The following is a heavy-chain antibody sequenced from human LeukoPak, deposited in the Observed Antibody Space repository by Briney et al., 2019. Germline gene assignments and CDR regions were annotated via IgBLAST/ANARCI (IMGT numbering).Heavy chain of an antibody. D-gene: IGHD5-18*01. Sequence: SETLSLTCIVSGGSISSYYWSWIRQPPVKGLEWIGYIYYSGSTNYNPSLKSRVTISVDTSKNQFSLKLSSVTAADTAVYYCARQRSYGASARFDPWGQGTLVTVSS. J-gene: IGHJ5*02. CDR1: GGSISSYY. CDR2: IYYSGST. V-gene: IGHV4-59*08. CDR3: ARQRSYGASARFDP.